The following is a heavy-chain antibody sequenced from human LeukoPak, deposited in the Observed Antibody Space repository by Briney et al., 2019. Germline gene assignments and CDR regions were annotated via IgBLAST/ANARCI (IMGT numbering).Heavy chain of an antibody. CDR3: ARGRNYFENWGYYYYFDY. CDR2: INSSGGA. D-gene: IGHD1-26*01. Sequence: SETLSLTCAVSGGSFRGYYWNWIRQSPGKGLEWAGEINSSGGASYNPSLKSRLTLSVDTSKYQFSLKLNSVTAADTAVYYCARGRNYFENWGYYYYFDYWGQGTLVTVAS. CDR1: GGSFRGYY. V-gene: IGHV4-34*01. J-gene: IGHJ4*02.